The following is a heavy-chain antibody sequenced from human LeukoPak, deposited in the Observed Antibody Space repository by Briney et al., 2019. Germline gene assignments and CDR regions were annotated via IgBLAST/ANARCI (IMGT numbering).Heavy chain of an antibody. J-gene: IGHJ4*02. D-gene: IGHD6-6*01. Sequence: GGSLRPSCAATGFTFSNYAMSWVRQAPGKGLEWVSSISDSGGKTYYADSVKGRFAISRDNSKNTLYLQMDSLRAEDTAVYYCAKGRLVLDYWDQGTLVTVSS. V-gene: IGHV3-23*01. CDR1: GFTFSNYA. CDR2: ISDSGGKT. CDR3: AKGRLVLDY.